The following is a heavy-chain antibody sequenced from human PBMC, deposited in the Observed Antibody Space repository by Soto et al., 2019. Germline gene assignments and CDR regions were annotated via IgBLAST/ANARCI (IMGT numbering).Heavy chain of an antibody. CDR2: ISTYNGDT. CDR1: GYTFTRSG. Sequence: ASVKVSCKASGYTFTRSGISWVRQAPGQGLEWMGWISTYNGDTNYAQKFQGRVTITADESTSTAYMELSSLRSDDTAVYYCARCIMITFGGVWDYYYGMDVWGQGTTVTVSS. V-gene: IGHV1-18*01. CDR3: ARCIMITFGGVWDYYYGMDV. J-gene: IGHJ6*02. D-gene: IGHD3-16*01.